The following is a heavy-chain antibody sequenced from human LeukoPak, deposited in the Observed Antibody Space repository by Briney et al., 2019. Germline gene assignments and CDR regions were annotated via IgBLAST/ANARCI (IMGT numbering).Heavy chain of an antibody. CDR3: ARGLGRGMVVADY. V-gene: IGHV4-59*01. CDR1: GGSISRNS. J-gene: IGHJ4*02. Sequence: SETLSLTCTVSGGSISRNSWNWIRQSPGEGLEWIGYVDYSGSINYNPSLTSRVTISLDTSKNQFFLTLTSVTGADTAVYYCARGLGRGMVVADYWGQGTLVTVSS. CDR2: VDYSGSI. D-gene: IGHD2-15*01.